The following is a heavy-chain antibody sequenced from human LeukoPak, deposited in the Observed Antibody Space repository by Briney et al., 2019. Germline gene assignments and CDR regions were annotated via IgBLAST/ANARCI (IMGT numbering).Heavy chain of an antibody. CDR1: GGSISSGSYY. Sequence: PSETLSLTCTVSGGSISSGSYYWSWIRQPPGKGLEWIGSIYYSGSTYYNPSLKSRVTISVDTSKNQFSLKLSSVTAADTAVYYCARSPGYSYGRRNYLPAYFDYWGQGTLVTVSS. CDR3: ARSPGYSYGRRNYLPAYFDY. CDR2: IYYSGST. V-gene: IGHV4-39*07. D-gene: IGHD5-18*01. J-gene: IGHJ4*02.